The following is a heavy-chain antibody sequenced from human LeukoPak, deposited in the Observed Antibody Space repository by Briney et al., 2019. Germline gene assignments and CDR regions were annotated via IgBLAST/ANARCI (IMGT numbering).Heavy chain of an antibody. J-gene: IGHJ4*02. D-gene: IGHD4-17*01. Sequence: GGSLRLSCAASGFTFSSYAMSWVRQAPGKGLEWVSAISGSGGTTYYADSVKGRFTISRDNSKITLYLQMNSLRAEDTAEYYCAKVSSFTTVYWGQGTLVTVSS. CDR3: AKVSSFTTVY. V-gene: IGHV3-23*01. CDR2: ISGSGGTT. CDR1: GFTFSSYA.